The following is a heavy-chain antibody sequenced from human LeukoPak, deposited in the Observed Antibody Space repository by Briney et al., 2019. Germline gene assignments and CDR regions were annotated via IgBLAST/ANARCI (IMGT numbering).Heavy chain of an antibody. J-gene: IGHJ6*02. Sequence: PGGSLRLSCAASGFTFNEAWMSWVRQAPGKGLEWVANIKKDGSEKCYVDSVKGRFTISRDNAKNSLYLQMNSLRAEDTAVYYCARDRWELLSNSYHYCGLDVWGQGTTVTVSS. D-gene: IGHD2-15*01. CDR1: GFTFNEAW. V-gene: IGHV3-7*01. CDR3: ARDRWELLSNSYHYCGLDV. CDR2: IKKDGSEK.